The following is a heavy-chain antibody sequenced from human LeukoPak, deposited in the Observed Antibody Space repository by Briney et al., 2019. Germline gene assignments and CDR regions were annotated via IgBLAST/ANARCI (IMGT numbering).Heavy chain of an antibody. CDR1: GFTFSNYA. D-gene: IGHD3-22*01. CDR2: ISPSSGRT. V-gene: IGHV3-23*01. Sequence: GGSLRLSCAASGFTFSNYAMSWVRQAAGEGLEGVSGISPSSGRTYYADSVKGRFTISTDNAKNTLYLQMNSLRDDDTAVYYCAKDRPNYYGTNGHYYRRDGDCWGQGTLVTVSS. CDR3: AKDRPNYYGTNGHYYRRDGDC. J-gene: IGHJ4*02.